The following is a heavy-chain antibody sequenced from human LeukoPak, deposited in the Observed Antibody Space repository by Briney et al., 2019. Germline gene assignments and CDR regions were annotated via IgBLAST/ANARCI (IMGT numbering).Heavy chain of an antibody. CDR2: INPSGGST. CDR1: GYTFTSYY. CDR3: ARAVDTAMGRLGRYYGMDV. J-gene: IGHJ6*02. Sequence: GASVKVSCKASGYTFTSYYMHWVRQAPGQGLEWMGIINPSGGSTSYAQKFQGRVTMTRDTSTSTVYMELSSLRSEDTAVYYCARAVDTAMGRLGRYYGMDVWGQGTTVTVPS. D-gene: IGHD5-18*01. V-gene: IGHV1-46*01.